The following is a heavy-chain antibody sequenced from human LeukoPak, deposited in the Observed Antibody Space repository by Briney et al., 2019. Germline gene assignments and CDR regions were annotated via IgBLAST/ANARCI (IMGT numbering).Heavy chain of an antibody. Sequence: SVKVSCKASGGTFSSYAISWVRQAPGQGLEWMGGIIPIFGTADYAQKFQGRVTITADESTSTAYMELSSLRSEDTAVYYCARARGVISARPDYWGQGTLVTVSS. CDR2: IIPIFGTA. CDR3: ARARGVISARPDY. V-gene: IGHV1-69*13. CDR1: GGTFSSYA. J-gene: IGHJ4*02. D-gene: IGHD3-10*01.